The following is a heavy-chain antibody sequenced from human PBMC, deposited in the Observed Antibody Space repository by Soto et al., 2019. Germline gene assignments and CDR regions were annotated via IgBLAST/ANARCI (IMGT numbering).Heavy chain of an antibody. J-gene: IGHJ6*03. D-gene: IGHD4-17*01. Sequence: PGGSLRLSSAASGFTFSSYGMHWVRQAPGKGLEWVAVISYDGSNKYYADSVKGRFTISRDNSKNTLYLQMNSLRAEDTAVYYCAKKRLHYYYYYYMDVWGKGTTVTVSS. V-gene: IGHV3-30*18. CDR3: AKKRLHYYYYYYMDV. CDR2: ISYDGSNK. CDR1: GFTFSSYG.